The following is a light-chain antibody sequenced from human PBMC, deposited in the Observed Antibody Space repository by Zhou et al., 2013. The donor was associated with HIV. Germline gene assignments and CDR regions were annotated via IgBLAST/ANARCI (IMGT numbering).Light chain of an antibody. CDR2: GN. Sequence: QSVLTQPPSVSGAPGQRVTISCTGSSSNIGAGYDVHWYQQLPGTAPRLLIYGNDRPSGVPDRFSGSKSGTSASLAISGLQSEDEADYFCAAWDDSLRGPMFGGGTKLTVL. CDR3: AAWDDSLRGPM. CDR1: SSNIGAGYD. V-gene: IGLV1-40*01. J-gene: IGLJ3*02.